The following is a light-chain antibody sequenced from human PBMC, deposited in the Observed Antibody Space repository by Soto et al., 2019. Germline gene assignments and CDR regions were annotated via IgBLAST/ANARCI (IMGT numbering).Light chain of an antibody. J-gene: IGLJ2*01. Sequence: QSVLTQPPSVSGTPGQRFSISCSGSRSNIGINAVDWYHQLPGTAPKVLIYANNQRPSGVPDRFSGSKSGTSASLAINGLQSDDEAHYYCAAWDDSLNGLVFGGGTKVTVL. CDR1: RSNIGINA. CDR2: ANN. CDR3: AAWDDSLNGLV. V-gene: IGLV1-44*01.